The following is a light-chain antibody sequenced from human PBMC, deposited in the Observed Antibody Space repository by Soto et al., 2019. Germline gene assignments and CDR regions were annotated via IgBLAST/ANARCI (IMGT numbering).Light chain of an antibody. CDR1: QGVSSR. Sequence: DIPMTQSPSSVSASVGDTVAITCRASQGVSSRLAWYQQKPGTAPKVLISVASSLQSGVPSRFSGSGYGTEFTLTISSLQPEDFASYYCQQTNSCPLTFGGGTKVEIK. J-gene: IGKJ4*02. CDR3: QQTNSCPLT. CDR2: VAS. V-gene: IGKV1-12*01.